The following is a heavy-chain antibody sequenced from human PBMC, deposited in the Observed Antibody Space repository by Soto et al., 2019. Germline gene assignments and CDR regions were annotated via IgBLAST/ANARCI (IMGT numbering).Heavy chain of an antibody. V-gene: IGHV1-18*01. Sequence: ASVKVSCKSXGYTFMNYGISLLRRSPGQGPEWVGWIIPDKVNTYYAQNLQGRVTVTTDTSTSTVYMELRSLTYDDTAVYYCAKTGGDCTQGVCYDYWGQGTLVTVSS. CDR1: GYTFMNYG. CDR3: AKTGGDCTQGVCYDY. J-gene: IGHJ4*02. D-gene: IGHD2-8*01. CDR2: IIPDKVNT.